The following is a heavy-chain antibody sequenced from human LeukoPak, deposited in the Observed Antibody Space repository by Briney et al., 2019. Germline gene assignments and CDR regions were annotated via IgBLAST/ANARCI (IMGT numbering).Heavy chain of an antibody. CDR2: INSDGSNT. Sequence: GGSLRLSCAASGFTFSSYWMHWVRQTPGKGLVWVSRINSDGSNTNYADSVKGRFTISRDNAKNSLYLQMNSLRAEDTAVYYCANSRYDSSGYYGIIGYWGRGTLVTVSS. CDR1: GFTFSSYW. V-gene: IGHV3-74*01. D-gene: IGHD3-22*01. J-gene: IGHJ4*02. CDR3: ANSRYDSSGYYGIIGY.